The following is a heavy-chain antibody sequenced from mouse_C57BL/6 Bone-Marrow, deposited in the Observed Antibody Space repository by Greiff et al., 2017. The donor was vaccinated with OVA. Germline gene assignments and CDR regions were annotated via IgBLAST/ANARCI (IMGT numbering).Heavy chain of an antibody. CDR2: IDPEDGET. Sequence: VQLQQSGAELVKPGASVKLSCTASGFNIKDYYMHWVKQRTEQGLEWIGRIDPEDGETKYAPKFQGKATIPADKSSNTAYLQLSSLPFEDTAVYYCASPLITTAVGGYAMDDWGQGTSVTVSS. CDR3: ASPLITTAVGGYAMDD. V-gene: IGHV14-2*01. D-gene: IGHD1-1*01. CDR1: GFNIKDYY. J-gene: IGHJ4*01.